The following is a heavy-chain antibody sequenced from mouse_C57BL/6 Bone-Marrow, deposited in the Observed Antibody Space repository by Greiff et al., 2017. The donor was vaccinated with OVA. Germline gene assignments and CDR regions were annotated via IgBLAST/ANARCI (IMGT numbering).Heavy chain of an antibody. D-gene: IGHD2-4*01. V-gene: IGHV1-69*01. CDR2: IDPSDSYT. CDR1: GYTFTSYW. J-gene: IGHJ2*01. CDR3: ARGDYEKNYLDY. Sequence: QVQLQQPGAELVMPGASVKLSCKASGYTFTSYWMHWVKQRPGQGLEWIGEIDPSDSYTNYNQKFKGKSTLTVDKSSSTAYMQLSSLTSEDSAVYYCARGDYEKNYLDYWGQGTTLTVSS.